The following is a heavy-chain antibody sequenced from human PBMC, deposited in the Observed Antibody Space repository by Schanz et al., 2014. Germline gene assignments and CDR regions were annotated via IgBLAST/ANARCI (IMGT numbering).Heavy chain of an antibody. CDR1: GFTISSYS. CDR3: ARDTSYGMDV. V-gene: IGHV3-21*01. Sequence: EVHLVESGGGLVKRGGSLRLSCAASGFTISSYSMNWVRQAPGKGLEWVSSISSSGSYIYYADSVKGRFSISRDNAKNSLFLQMNRLRAEDTAVYYCARDTSYGMDVWGQGTTVTVSS. J-gene: IGHJ6*02. CDR2: ISSSGSYI.